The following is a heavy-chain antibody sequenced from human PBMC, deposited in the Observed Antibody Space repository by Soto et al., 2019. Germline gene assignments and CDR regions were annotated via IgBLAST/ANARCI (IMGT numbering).Heavy chain of an antibody. CDR2: ISAYNGNT. V-gene: IGHV1-18*01. CDR3: ARDLRAYYDFWSGPNWFDP. CDR1: GYTFTSYG. Sequence: ASVKVSCKASGYTFTSYGISWVQQAPGQGLERMGWISAYNGNTNYAQKLQGRVTMTTDTSTSTAYMELRSLRSDDTAVYYCARDLRAYYDFWSGPNWFDPWGQGTLVTVSS. D-gene: IGHD3-3*01. J-gene: IGHJ5*02.